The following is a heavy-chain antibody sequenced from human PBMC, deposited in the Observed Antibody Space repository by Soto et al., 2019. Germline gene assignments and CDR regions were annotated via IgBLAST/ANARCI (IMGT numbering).Heavy chain of an antibody. V-gene: IGHV1-18*01. CDR3: ARSGRSWNLREFDY. D-gene: IGHD6-13*01. CDR2: ISASNGNT. J-gene: IGHJ4*02. CDR1: GYTFATYG. Sequence: QVPLVQSGAEVKKPGASVKVSCKASGYTFATYGFSWVRQAPGQGLEWMGWISASNGNTNYAQKLRGRVTMTTDTSTSTAYMELRSLRSDDTAVFYCARSGRSWNLREFDYWGQGTLVTVSS.